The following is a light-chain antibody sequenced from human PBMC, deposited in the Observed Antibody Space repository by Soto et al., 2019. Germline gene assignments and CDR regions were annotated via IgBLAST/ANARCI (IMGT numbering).Light chain of an antibody. J-gene: IGKJ1*01. CDR3: QQYNNWAS. Sequence: ETVLTQSPATLSVSPGERATLSCRASQSVNRNLAWYQQKPGQAPRLLIYAASNRDTGIPARFSGSGSGTEFTLTISSLQSEDFAVYFCQQYNNWASFGQGTKVEIK. CDR1: QSVNRN. V-gene: IGKV3-15*01. CDR2: AAS.